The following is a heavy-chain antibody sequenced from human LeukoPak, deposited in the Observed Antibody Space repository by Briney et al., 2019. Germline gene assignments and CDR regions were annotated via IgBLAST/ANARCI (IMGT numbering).Heavy chain of an antibody. CDR3: APTRGSSSWPFDY. CDR1: GFTFSSYW. Sequence: GGSLRLSCAASGFTFSSYWMHWVRQAPGKGLVWVSRINSDGSSTTYADSVKGRFTISRDNAKNALYLQMNSLRAEDTAVYYCAPTRGSSSWPFDYWGQGALVTVSS. J-gene: IGHJ4*02. D-gene: IGHD6-13*01. CDR2: INSDGSST. V-gene: IGHV3-74*01.